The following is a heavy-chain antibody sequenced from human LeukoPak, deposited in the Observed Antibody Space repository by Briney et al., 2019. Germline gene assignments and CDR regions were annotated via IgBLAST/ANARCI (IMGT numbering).Heavy chain of an antibody. CDR2: ISYDGTNK. Sequence: PGGSLRLSCAASGFTFTNYALHWVRQAPGKGLEWVAVISYDGTNKYYADSVKGRFTISRDNSKNTLSLQMNSLRAEDTALYYCAGGFVLGAAKNYMDDWGQGALVTVSS. CDR3: AGGFVLGAAKNYMDD. V-gene: IGHV3-30-3*01. D-gene: IGHD2-15*01. CDR1: GFTFTNYA. J-gene: IGHJ4*02.